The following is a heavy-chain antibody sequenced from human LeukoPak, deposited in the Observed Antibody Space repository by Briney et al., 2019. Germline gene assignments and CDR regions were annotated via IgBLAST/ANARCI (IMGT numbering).Heavy chain of an antibody. CDR3: ARASDKYDHYFDY. CDR2: IIPIFGTA. D-gene: IGHD3-3*01. Sequence: ASVKVSCKASGGTFSSYAISWVRQAPGQGLEWMGRIIPIFGTANYAKKFQGRVTITTDESTSTAYMELSSLRSEGTAVYYCARASDKYDHYFDYWGQGTLVTVSS. V-gene: IGHV1-69*05. J-gene: IGHJ4*02. CDR1: GGTFSSYA.